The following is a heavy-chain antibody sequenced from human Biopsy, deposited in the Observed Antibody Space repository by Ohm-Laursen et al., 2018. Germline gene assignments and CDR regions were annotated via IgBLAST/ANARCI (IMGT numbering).Heavy chain of an antibody. CDR1: GYTFTGYH. Sequence: ASVKVSCKSSGYTFTGYHVHWVRQAPGQGLEWMGWINAKTGDTNYAQKFQGRVTMTRDTSISTAYVGLSSLRSDDTAVYYCTRGGYYYDSLAYYYWFDPWGQGTLVTVSS. CDR3: TRGGYYYDSLAYYYWFDP. CDR2: INAKTGDT. J-gene: IGHJ5*02. D-gene: IGHD3-22*01. V-gene: IGHV1-2*02.